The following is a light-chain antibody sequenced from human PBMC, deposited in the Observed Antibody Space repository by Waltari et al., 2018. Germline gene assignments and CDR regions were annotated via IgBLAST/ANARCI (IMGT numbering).Light chain of an antibody. V-gene: IGLV2-14*03. CDR1: SSEVGGYKY. Sequence: QSALTQPASVSGSHGQSITISCTGTSSEVGGYKYVPWYQQNPDKAPKLMLYDVNNRPSWGSNRFSWSKSGNTSSLSISSLQAEDEADYYCSSYTSSTIPVFGTGTKVTVL. CDR2: DVN. J-gene: IGLJ1*01. CDR3: SSYTSSTIPV.